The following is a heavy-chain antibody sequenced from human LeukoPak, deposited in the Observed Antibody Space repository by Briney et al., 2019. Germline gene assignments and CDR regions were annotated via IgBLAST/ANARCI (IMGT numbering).Heavy chain of an antibody. CDR1: GGSISSGGYY. J-gene: IGHJ5*02. CDR2: INHSGST. V-gene: IGHV4-39*07. Sequence: PSETLSLTCTVSGGSISSGGYYWSWIRQPPGKGLEWIGEINHSGSTNYNPSLKSRVTISVDTSKNQFSLKLSSVTAADTAVYYCARPFYGGNSRRNNWFDPWGQGTLVTVSS. D-gene: IGHD4-17*01. CDR3: ARPFYGGNSRRNNWFDP.